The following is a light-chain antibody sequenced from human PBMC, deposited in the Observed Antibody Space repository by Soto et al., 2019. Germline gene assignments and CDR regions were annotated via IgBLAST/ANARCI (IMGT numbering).Light chain of an antibody. J-gene: IGKJ1*01. Sequence: EIVMTQSPATLSVSPGERAPLSCRASQSVSSNLAWYQQKPGQAPRLLSYGASTSATGIPARFSGSGSGTDVTLTISSLQSEDFAGYYCQQYNNWPPWTFGQGTKVEIK. V-gene: IGKV3-15*01. CDR1: QSVSSN. CDR2: GAS. CDR3: QQYNNWPPWT.